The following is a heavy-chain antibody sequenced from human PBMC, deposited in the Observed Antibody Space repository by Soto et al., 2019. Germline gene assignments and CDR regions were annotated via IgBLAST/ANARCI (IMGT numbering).Heavy chain of an antibody. CDR2: IYYSGNT. CDR3: ARKPMVRGIIGYFDY. D-gene: IGHD3-10*01. Sequence: SETLSLTCTVSGGSISSSSYYWGWIRQPPGKGLEWIGSIYYSGNTYYKASLKSRVSISVDTSKNQFSLKLTSVTAADTAVYYCARKPMVRGIIGYFDYWGQGALVTVSS. J-gene: IGHJ4*02. CDR1: GGSISSSSYY. V-gene: IGHV4-39*01.